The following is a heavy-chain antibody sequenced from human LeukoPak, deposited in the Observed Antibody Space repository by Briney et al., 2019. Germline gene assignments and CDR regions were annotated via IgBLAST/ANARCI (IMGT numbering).Heavy chain of an antibody. Sequence: PGGSLRLSCATSGFTFSSYAMSWVRQAPGKGLEWVANIKQDGSEKYYVDSVKGRFTISRDNAKNTLYLQMNSLRAEDTAVYYCARVNPSYYDYVWGSYRPLLDYWGQGTLVTVSS. CDR3: ARVNPSYYDYVWGSYRPLLDY. CDR2: IKQDGSEK. CDR1: GFTFSSYA. D-gene: IGHD3-16*02. V-gene: IGHV3-7*03. J-gene: IGHJ4*02.